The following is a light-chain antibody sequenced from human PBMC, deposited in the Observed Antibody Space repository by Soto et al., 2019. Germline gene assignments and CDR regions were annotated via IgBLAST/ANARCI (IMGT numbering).Light chain of an antibody. CDR2: DTS. CDR1: QDIIGF. Sequence: DIPMTQSPSSLSASVGDTVTITCQASQDIIGFLNWYQVKPGKAPKLLISDTSNLKRGVTSRFSGSGSGTDFSLTITRLQPEDCAMYYCQQYDDLPLTFGGGTQVEIK. CDR3: QQYDDLPLT. J-gene: IGKJ4*01. V-gene: IGKV1-33*01.